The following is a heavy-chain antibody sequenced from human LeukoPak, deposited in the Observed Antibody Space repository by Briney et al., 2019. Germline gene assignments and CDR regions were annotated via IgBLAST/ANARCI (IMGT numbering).Heavy chain of an antibody. Sequence: SVKVSCKASGGTFSNYAISWVRQAPGQGREWMGAIIPIFGTANYAQKFQGRVTITADESTSTAYMELSSLRSEDTAVYYCARILSSSWYEYFHHWGQGTLVTVSS. CDR2: IIPIFGTA. D-gene: IGHD6-19*01. J-gene: IGHJ1*01. V-gene: IGHV1-69*13. CDR3: ARILSSSWYEYFHH. CDR1: GGTFSNYA.